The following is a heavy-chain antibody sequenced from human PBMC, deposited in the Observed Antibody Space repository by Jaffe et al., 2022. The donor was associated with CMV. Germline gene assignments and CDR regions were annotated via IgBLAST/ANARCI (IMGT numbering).Heavy chain of an antibody. J-gene: IGHJ4*02. V-gene: IGHV3-21*01. CDR2: ISSSSSYI. CDR1: GFTFSSYS. CDR3: ARDTRVSGYSYGHLFDY. Sequence: EVQLVESGGGLVKPGGSLRLSCAASGFTFSSYSMNWVRQAPGKGLEWVSSISSSSSYIYYADSVKGRFTISRDNAKNSLYLQMNSLRAEDTAVYYCARDTRVSGYSYGHLFDYWGQGTLVTVSS. D-gene: IGHD5-18*01.